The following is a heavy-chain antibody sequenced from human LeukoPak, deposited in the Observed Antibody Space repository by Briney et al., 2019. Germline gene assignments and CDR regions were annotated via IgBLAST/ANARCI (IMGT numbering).Heavy chain of an antibody. V-gene: IGHV1-24*01. CDR2: FDPEDGET. J-gene: IGHJ4*02. Sequence: ASVTVSCKVSGYTLTELSMHWVRQAPGKGLGWMGGFDPEDGETIYAQKFQGEVTMTEDTSTDTAYMELSSLRSEDTAVYYCATSPHYVWGSYRQGPFDYWGQGTLVAVSS. CDR3: ATSPHYVWGSYRQGPFDY. D-gene: IGHD3-16*02. CDR1: GYTLTELS.